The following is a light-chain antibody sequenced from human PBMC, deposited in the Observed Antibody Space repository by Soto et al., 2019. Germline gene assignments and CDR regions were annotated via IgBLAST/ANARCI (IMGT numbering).Light chain of an antibody. CDR2: DAS. V-gene: IGKV1-33*01. Sequence: DIQMTQSPSSLSASVGDRVTITCQASQDIRNYLNWYQQKPGKAPNLLIYDASNLRAGVPPRLRGIGSGSEVTFSINTLQPEDFALYSDEHYDHLPPLSFGGGTKVEIK. J-gene: IGKJ4*01. CDR3: EHYDHLPPLS. CDR1: QDIRNY.